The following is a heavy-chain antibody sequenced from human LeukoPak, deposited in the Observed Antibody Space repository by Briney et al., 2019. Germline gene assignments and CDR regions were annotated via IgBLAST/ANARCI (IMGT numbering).Heavy chain of an antibody. V-gene: IGHV3-21*01. CDR3: ARDGGSGSYYPFDY. Sequence: GGSLRLSCVVSGLTFSSYSMNWVRPAPGKGLEWVSSISSSSSYIYYADSVKGRFTISRDNAKKSLYLQMNSLRAEDTAVYYCARDGGSGSYYPFDYWGQGTLVTVSS. CDR1: GLTFSSYS. J-gene: IGHJ4*02. CDR2: ISSSSSYI. D-gene: IGHD3-10*01.